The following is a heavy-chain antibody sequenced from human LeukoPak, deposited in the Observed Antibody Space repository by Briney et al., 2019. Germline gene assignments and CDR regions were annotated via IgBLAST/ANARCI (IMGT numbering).Heavy chain of an antibody. V-gene: IGHV3-11*01. Sequence: WVAFINNPGTTIHYTDSVRGRFTISRDNAKSSLSLQINSLRVEDTAVYYCARTADGEFDVWGQGTLVTVSS. D-gene: IGHD4-17*01. J-gene: IGHJ4*02. CDR2: INNPGTTI. CDR3: ARTADGEFDV.